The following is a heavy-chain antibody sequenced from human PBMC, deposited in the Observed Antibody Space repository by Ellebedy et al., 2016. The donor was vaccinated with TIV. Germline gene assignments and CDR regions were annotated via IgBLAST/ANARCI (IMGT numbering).Heavy chain of an antibody. CDR3: AREGTPYARDY. Sequence: PGGSLRLSCAASGFTFSSYAMSWVRQAPGKGLEWVSGFSGSGGSTYYADSVKGRFTISRDNSKNTLYLQMNNLRVEDTAVYYCAREGTPYARDYWGQGTQVTVST. CDR1: GFTFSSYA. CDR2: FSGSGGST. J-gene: IGHJ4*02. D-gene: IGHD2-8*01. V-gene: IGHV3-23*01.